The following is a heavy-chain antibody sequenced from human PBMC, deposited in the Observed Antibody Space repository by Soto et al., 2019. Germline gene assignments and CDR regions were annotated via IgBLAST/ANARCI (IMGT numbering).Heavy chain of an antibody. V-gene: IGHV1-18*01. CDR3: ARVLTLVAANPYFDY. J-gene: IGHJ4*02. Sequence: ASVKVSCTASGYTLASYGISWVRQAPGQGLEWMGWISAYNGNTNYAQKLQGRVTMTTDTSTSTAYMELRSLRSDDTAVYYCARVLTLVAANPYFDYWGQGTLVTVSS. D-gene: IGHD2-8*02. CDR1: GYTLASYG. CDR2: ISAYNGNT.